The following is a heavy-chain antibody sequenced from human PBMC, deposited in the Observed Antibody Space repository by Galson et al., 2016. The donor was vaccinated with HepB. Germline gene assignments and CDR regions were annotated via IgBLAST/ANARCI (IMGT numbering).Heavy chain of an antibody. V-gene: IGHV4-31*03. CDR1: GGSISSGGYY. CDR3: ARGGRKGVWGYYFDY. D-gene: IGHD3-16*01. CDR2: IYHTGNA. Sequence: TLSLTCTVSGGSISSGGYYWSWIRQHPGEGLEWIGYIYHTGNAYYNASLKSRVTVSVDTSKNQFFLKLSSQTAADTAVYFCARGGRKGVWGYYFDYWGQGTLVTVSS. J-gene: IGHJ4*02.